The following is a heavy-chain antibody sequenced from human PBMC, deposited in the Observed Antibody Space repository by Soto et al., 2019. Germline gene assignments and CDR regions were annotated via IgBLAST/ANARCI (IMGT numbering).Heavy chain of an antibody. CDR3: AASIFYYGMDV. CDR2: IYPGDSDT. V-gene: IGHV5-51*01. Sequence: GESLKISCKGSGYTFTNYWIGWVRQMPGKGPEWMGIIYPGDSDTKYNPSFQGQVTISADKSITTTYLQWSSLQASDTAIYYCAASIFYYGMDVWGQGTTVTV. CDR1: GYTFTNYW. J-gene: IGHJ6*02.